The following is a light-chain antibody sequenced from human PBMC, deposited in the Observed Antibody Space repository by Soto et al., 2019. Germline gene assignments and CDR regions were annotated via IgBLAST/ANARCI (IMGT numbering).Light chain of an antibody. CDR2: GAF. J-gene: IGKJ1*01. CDR3: QQYNDWPLT. Sequence: EIVMTQSPVTLSVSPWERPTHSCRASQSVSSNLAWYQHKPGQAPSLLIYGAFTRATGIPARFSGTGSGTEFTLTISSLQSEDFALYYCQQYNDWPLTFGQGTKVDIK. V-gene: IGKV3-15*01. CDR1: QSVSSN.